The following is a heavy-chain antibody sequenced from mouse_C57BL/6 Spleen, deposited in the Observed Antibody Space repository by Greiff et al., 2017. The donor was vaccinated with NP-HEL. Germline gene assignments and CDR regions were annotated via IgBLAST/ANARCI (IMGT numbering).Heavy chain of an antibody. CDR1: GFTFSSYG. CDR2: ISSGGSYT. D-gene: IGHD2-4*01. Sequence: DVMLVESGGDLVKPGGSLKLSCAASGFTFSSYGMSWVRQTPDKRLEWVATISSGGSYTYYPDSVKGRFTISRDNAKNTLYLQMSSLKSEDTAMYYCARNFDFPFAYWGQGTLVTVSA. CDR3: ARNFDFPFAY. J-gene: IGHJ3*01. V-gene: IGHV5-6*02.